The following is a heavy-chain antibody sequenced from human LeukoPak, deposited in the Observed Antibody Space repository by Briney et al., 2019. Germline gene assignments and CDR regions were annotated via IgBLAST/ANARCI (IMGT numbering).Heavy chain of an antibody. V-gene: IGHV3-30*02. CDR1: GFTFSSYG. D-gene: IGHD2-15*01. CDR3: AKDGVVVVVAATYFDY. Sequence: PGGSLRLSCAASGFTFSSYGMHWVRQAPGKGLEWVAFIRYDGSNKYYADSVKGRSTISRDNSKNTLYLQMNSLRAEDTAVYYCAKDGVVVVVAATYFDYWGQGTLVTVSS. J-gene: IGHJ4*02. CDR2: IRYDGSNK.